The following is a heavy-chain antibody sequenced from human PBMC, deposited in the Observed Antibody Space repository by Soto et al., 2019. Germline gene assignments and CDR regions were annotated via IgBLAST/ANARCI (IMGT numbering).Heavy chain of an antibody. CDR1: GFTFSSYS. D-gene: IGHD3-16*01. CDR3: ARGSRGGYYFDY. Sequence: EAQLVESGGGLVQPGGSLRLSCAASGFTFSSYSMNWVRQAPGKGLEWVSYITSRSSTIYYADSVKGRFTISRDNAKTSVYLQMNSLRAEDTAVYYCARGSRGGYYFDYWGQGSLITVSS. J-gene: IGHJ4*02. V-gene: IGHV3-48*01. CDR2: ITSRSSTI.